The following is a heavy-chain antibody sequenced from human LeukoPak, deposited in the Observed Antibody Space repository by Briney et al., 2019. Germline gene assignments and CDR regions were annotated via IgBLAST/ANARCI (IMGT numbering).Heavy chain of an antibody. J-gene: IGHJ6*02. CDR1: GGSISSSSYY. V-gene: IGHV4-39*01. CDR2: IYYSRST. D-gene: IGHD3-22*01. Sequence: SETLSLTCTVSGGSISSSSYYWGWIRQPPGKGLEWIGSIYYSRSTYYNPSLKSRVTISVDTSKNQFSLKLSSVTAADTAVYYCARANYDSSGYYYLSNYYYYYGMDVWGQGTTVTVSS. CDR3: ARANYDSSGYYYLSNYYYYYGMDV.